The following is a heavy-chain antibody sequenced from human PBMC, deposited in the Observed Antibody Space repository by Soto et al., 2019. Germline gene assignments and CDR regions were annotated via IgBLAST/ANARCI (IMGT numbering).Heavy chain of an antibody. J-gene: IGHJ4*02. CDR1: GYKFNSYW. V-gene: IGHV5-51*01. Sequence: LKISCQGSGYKFNSYWIAWVRQMPGKGLEWMGVIHPSDSDTTYSPSFQGHVTFSVDKSNSTAYVQWSSLKASDTAMYFCARRVGGLQHLDYWGQGTLVTVSS. CDR2: IHPSDSDT. CDR3: ARRVGGLQHLDY. D-gene: IGHD1-26*01.